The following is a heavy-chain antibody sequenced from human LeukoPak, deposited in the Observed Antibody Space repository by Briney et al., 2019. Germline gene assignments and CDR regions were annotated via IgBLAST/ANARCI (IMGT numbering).Heavy chain of an antibody. J-gene: IGHJ4*02. D-gene: IGHD5-24*01. CDR2: ISYDGSNK. CDR1: GFTFSSYA. CDR3: ARDRVPWDGYNAYFDY. Sequence: GRSLRLSCAASGFTFSSYAMHWVRQAPGKGLEWVAVISYDGSNKYYADSVKGRFTISRDNSKNTLYLQMNSLRAEDTAVYYCARDRVPWDGYNAYFDYWGQGTLVTVSS. V-gene: IGHV3-30*04.